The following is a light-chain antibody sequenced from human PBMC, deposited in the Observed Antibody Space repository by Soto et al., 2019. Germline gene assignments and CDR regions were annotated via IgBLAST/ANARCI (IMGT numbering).Light chain of an antibody. CDR1: QDISNH. V-gene: IGKV1-9*01. CDR3: QQVAGYPHT. Sequence: DIQLTQSPSFLSASVGDRVTITCRASQDISNHLAWYQQKPGTAPKLLISATSTVQSGVPSRFSGTGYETEFTLTISSLQPEDLATYHCQQVAGYPHTFGQGTKVEIK. J-gene: IGKJ2*01. CDR2: ATS.